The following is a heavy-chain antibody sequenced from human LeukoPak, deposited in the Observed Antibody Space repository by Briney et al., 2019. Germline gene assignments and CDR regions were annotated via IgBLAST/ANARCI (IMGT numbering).Heavy chain of an antibody. CDR2: IWYDGSNK. Sequence: PGRSLRLSCAASGFTFSSYGMHWVRQAPGKGREWVAVIWYDGSNKYYADSVKGRFTISRDNSKNTLYLKMNSLRAEDTAVYYCARDFWNRRFDYWGQGTLVTVSS. J-gene: IGHJ4*02. CDR1: GFTFSSYG. V-gene: IGHV3-33*01. CDR3: ARDFWNRRFDY. D-gene: IGHD3-3*01.